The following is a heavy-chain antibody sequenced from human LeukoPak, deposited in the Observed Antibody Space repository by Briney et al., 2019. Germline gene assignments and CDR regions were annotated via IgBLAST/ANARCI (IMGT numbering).Heavy chain of an antibody. CDR1: GGSISSYY. Sequence: TPSETLSLTCTVSGGSISSYYWSWLRQPAGKGLEWIGRIYTSGSTNYNPSLKSRVTMSVDTSKNQFSLKLSSVTAADTAVYYCARWGRAYGDYVVTSGDYWGQGTLVTVSS. J-gene: IGHJ4*02. V-gene: IGHV4-4*07. CDR3: ARWGRAYGDYVVTSGDY. CDR2: IYTSGST. D-gene: IGHD4-17*01.